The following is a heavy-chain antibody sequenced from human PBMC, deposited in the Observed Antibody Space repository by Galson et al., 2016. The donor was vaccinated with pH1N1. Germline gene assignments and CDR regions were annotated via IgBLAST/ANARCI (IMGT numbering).Heavy chain of an antibody. J-gene: IGHJ4*02. D-gene: IGHD3-10*01. CDR3: AKGTTMVQGVIPPLDY. CDR1: GFTFSSYP. Sequence: SLRLSCAASGFTFSSYPIHWVRQAPGKGLEWVAVISYDGSNKYYADSVKGRFTISRDNSKNTLYLQMNSLRAEDTAVYYCAKGTTMVQGVIPPLDYWGQGTLVTVSS. CDR2: ISYDGSNK. V-gene: IGHV3-30*04.